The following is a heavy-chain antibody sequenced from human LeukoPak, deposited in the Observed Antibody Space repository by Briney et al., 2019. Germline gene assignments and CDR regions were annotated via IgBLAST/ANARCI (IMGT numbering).Heavy chain of an antibody. Sequence: ASVKVSCKASGYTFTSFGIIWVRQAPGQGLEWMGWISAYNGNTNDAQKVQGRITMTTDTPTSTAYMELRSLRPDDTAVYYCARDNLGFDYWGQGTLVTVSS. J-gene: IGHJ4*02. CDR1: GYTFTSFG. V-gene: IGHV1-18*01. CDR3: ARDNLGFDY. D-gene: IGHD7-27*01. CDR2: ISAYNGNT.